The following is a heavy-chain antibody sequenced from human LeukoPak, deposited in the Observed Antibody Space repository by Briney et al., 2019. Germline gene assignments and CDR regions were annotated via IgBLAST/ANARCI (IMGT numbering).Heavy chain of an antibody. Sequence: GGSLRLSCAASGFTFRSYAMSWVRQAPGKGLEWVSLISSSASGGITYYADSVKGRFTISRDNAKKSLYLQMNSLRAEDTAVYYCASGVNYFDHWGQGTLVTVSS. CDR1: GFTFRSYA. CDR3: ASGVNYFDH. V-gene: IGHV3-23*01. CDR2: ISSSASGGIT. J-gene: IGHJ4*02. D-gene: IGHD3-3*01.